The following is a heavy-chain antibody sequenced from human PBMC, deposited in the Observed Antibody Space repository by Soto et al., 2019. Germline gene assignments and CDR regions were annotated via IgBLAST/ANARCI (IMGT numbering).Heavy chain of an antibody. CDR3: TRGQSGYSFFDF. CDR1: GFTFSDYW. Sequence: EVQLVESGGGLVQPGGSLRLYCTASGFTFSDYWMHWVRQAPGKGLVWVSRINNDGSSTVHGDPVKGRFTISRDNAKNTVYLEMHSLRAEDTAVYYCTRGQSGYSFFDFWGQGTLVTVSS. J-gene: IGHJ4*02. V-gene: IGHV3-74*01. CDR2: INNDGSST. D-gene: IGHD5-18*01.